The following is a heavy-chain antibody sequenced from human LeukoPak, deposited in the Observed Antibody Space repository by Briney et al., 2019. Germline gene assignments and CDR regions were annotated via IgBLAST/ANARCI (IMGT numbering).Heavy chain of an antibody. V-gene: IGHV4-30-4*01. CDR2: IYYSGSI. D-gene: IGHD3-16*02. Sequence: SQTLSLTCTVSGGSISRGDYYWSWIRQPPGKGLEWIGYIYYSGSIYYNPSLKSRVTISADTSKNQFSLKLSSVTAADTAVYYCARGGRGLRLGELSHFDYWGQGTLVTVSS. CDR3: ARGGRGLRLGELSHFDY. CDR1: GGSISRGDYY. J-gene: IGHJ4*02.